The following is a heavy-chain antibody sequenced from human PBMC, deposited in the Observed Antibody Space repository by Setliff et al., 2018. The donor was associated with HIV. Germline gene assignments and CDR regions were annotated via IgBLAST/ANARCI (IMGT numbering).Heavy chain of an antibody. CDR1: IRPFTGYY. Sequence: SETLSLTCAVYIRPFTGYYWSWIRQSPGRGLEWIGDINDSGTYNFNPSLKSRVNISVDASKNQFSLKLSALIAADPGLSSCARGVVGDTSGLSYVDTWGQGRLGTVS. CDR3: ARGVVGDTSGLSYVDT. D-gene: IGHD2-15*01. CDR2: INDSGTY. V-gene: IGHV4-34*01. J-gene: IGHJ4*02.